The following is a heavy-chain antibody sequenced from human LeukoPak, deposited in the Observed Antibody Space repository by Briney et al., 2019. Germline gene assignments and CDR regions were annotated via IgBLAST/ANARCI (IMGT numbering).Heavy chain of an antibody. J-gene: IGHJ4*02. Sequence: ASVKVSCKASGYTFTGYYMHWVRQAPGQGLEWMGWINPSSGGTNYAQKFQGRVTMTRDTSISTAYMELNRLRSDDTAVYYCARDVVYCSGGSCLRTTTFDYWGQGTLVTVSS. D-gene: IGHD2-15*01. CDR3: ARDVVYCSGGSCLRTTTFDY. V-gene: IGHV1-2*02. CDR1: GYTFTGYY. CDR2: INPSSGGT.